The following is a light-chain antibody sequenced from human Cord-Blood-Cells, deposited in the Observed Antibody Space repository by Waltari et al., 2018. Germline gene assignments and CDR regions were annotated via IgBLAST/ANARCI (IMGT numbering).Light chain of an antibody. V-gene: IGLV2-8*01. CDR1: SRDLCGDNF. CDR2: EVS. CDR3: SSYAGSNKFYVV. Sequence: PLTPAPAGCGYPLLSVTISFTVTSRDLCGDNFRSWYQQHPGKAPNLMIYEVSKRPSGVPDRFSGSKSGNTASLTVSGLQAEDEADYYCSSYAGSNKFYVVFGGGTKLTVL. J-gene: IGLJ2*01.